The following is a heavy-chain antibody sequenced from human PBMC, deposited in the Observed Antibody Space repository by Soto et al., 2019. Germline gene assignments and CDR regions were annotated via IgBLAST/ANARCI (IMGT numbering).Heavy chain of an antibody. CDR3: GKEGKVKDSFTWGLDS. D-gene: IGHD3-22*01. Sequence: SVKVSCKASGGTFSSYAISWVRQAPGQGLEWMGGIIPIFGTANYAQKFQGRVTITADESTSTAYMELSSLRSEDTALYYCGKEGKVKDSFTWGLDSWGQGTQVTVS. J-gene: IGHJ5*01. CDR2: IIPIFGTA. V-gene: IGHV1-69*13. CDR1: GGTFSSYA.